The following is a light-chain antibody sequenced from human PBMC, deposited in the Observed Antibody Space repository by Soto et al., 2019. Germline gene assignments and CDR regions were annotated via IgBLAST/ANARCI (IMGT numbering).Light chain of an antibody. CDR2: GAS. CDR1: QSLSSSY. J-gene: IGKJ1*01. V-gene: IGKV3-20*01. CDR3: QQSGSSTWT. Sequence: EIVLTQSPGTLSLSPGERATLSCRASQSLSSSYLAWYQQKPGQAPRLLIYGASSRSTGIPDRFSGSGSGTDFTLTIRRLEPEDFAVFYCQQSGSSTWTFGQGTKVEIK.